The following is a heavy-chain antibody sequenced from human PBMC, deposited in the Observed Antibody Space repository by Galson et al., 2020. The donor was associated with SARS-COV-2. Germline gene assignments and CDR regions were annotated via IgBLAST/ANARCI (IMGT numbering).Heavy chain of an antibody. V-gene: IGHV3-53*01. D-gene: IGHD6-13*01. CDR2: LYPGGDT. CDR1: GFTVSSHY. CDR3: ARGQGSSGYDGFWYFDL. J-gene: IGHJ2*01. Sequence: GGSLRLSCAASGFTVSSHYMSWVRQPPGKGLEWDSVLYPGGDTIYAVSVKSRFTISRDNSKNTLFLQMNGLTAEDTAVYYCARGQGSSGYDGFWYFDLWGRGTLVSVSS.